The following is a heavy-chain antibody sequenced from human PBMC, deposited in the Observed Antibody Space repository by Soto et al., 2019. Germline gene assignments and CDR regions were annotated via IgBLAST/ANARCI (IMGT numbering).Heavy chain of an antibody. CDR3: AKALSVLMVYAIWDYYYGMDV. D-gene: IGHD2-8*01. CDR1: GFTFSSYG. V-gene: IGHV3-30*18. CDR2: ISYDGSNK. Sequence: QVQLVESGGGVVQPGRSLRLSCAASGFTFSSYGMHWVRQAPGKGLEWVAVISYDGSNKYYADSVKDRFTISRDNSKNTLYLQMNSLRAEDTAVYYCAKALSVLMVYAIWDYYYGMDVWGQGTTVTVSS. J-gene: IGHJ6*02.